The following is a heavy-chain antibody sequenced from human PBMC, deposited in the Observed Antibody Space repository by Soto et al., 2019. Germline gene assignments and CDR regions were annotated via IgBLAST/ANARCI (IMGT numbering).Heavy chain of an antibody. CDR3: ARPPFPGTRYYYYGMDV. CDR1: GYSFTSYW. J-gene: IGHJ6*02. CDR2: IYPGDSDT. Sequence: PGESLKISCKGSGYSFTSYWIGWVRQMPGKGLEWMGIIYPGDSDTRYSPSFQGQVTISADKSISTAYLQWSSLKASDTAMYYCARPPFPGTRYYYYGMDVWGQGTTVTVSS. V-gene: IGHV5-51*01. D-gene: IGHD3-10*01.